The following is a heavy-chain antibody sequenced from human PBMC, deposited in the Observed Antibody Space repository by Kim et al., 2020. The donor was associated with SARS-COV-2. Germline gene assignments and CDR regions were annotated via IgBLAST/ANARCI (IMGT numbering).Heavy chain of an antibody. CDR1: GGSFSGYY. CDR2: INHSGST. J-gene: IGHJ4*02. V-gene: IGHV4-34*01. Sequence: SETLSLTCAVYGGSFSGYYWSWIRQPPGKGLEWIGEINHSGSTNYNPSLKSRVTISVDTSKNQFSLKLSSVTAADTAVYYCARVGYSGYDWNTRDDYWGQGTLVTVSS. CDR3: ARVGYSGYDWNTRDDY. D-gene: IGHD5-12*01.